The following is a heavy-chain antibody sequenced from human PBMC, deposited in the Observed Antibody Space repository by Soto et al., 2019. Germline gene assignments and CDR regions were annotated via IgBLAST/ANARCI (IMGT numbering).Heavy chain of an antibody. D-gene: IGHD1-26*01. CDR2: LNPSGGST. V-gene: IGHV1-46*03. CDR3: ASRGSSVYLDY. Sequence: ASVKVSCKASGYTFTTYYIHWVRRAPGQGLEWMGILNPSGGSTTYARKFQGRVNMTRDTSTSTVYMELSSLRSEDTAVYYCASRGSSVYLDYWGQGTLVTVSS. CDR1: GYTFTTYY. J-gene: IGHJ4*02.